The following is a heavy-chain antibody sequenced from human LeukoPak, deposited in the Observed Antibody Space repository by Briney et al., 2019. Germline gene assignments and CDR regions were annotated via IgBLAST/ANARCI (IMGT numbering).Heavy chain of an antibody. CDR3: ASPYDPRSY. J-gene: IGHJ4*02. CDR2: ISSSGTTI. V-gene: IGHV3-48*01. CDR1: GFTFGDYA. Sequence: GGSLRLSCTASGFTFGDYAMNWVRQAPGKGLEWISYISSSGTTIHYADSVRGRFSISRDNAKNSLYLQMNSLRAEDTAVYYCASPYDPRSYWGQGTLVTVSS. D-gene: IGHD3-22*01.